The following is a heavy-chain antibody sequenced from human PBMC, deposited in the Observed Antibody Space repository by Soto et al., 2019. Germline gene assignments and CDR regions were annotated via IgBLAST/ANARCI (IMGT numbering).Heavy chain of an antibody. V-gene: IGHV1-3*01. CDR1: GYTFETYA. CDR3: ARRYKSAGWPET. J-gene: IGHJ5*02. Sequence: ASVKVSCKASGYTFETYAIHWVRQAPGEGLEWMGWINPATGNTEYSEKFQDRVTLTRDTSATTAYMELRGLRSEDTAVYYCARRYKSAGWPETWGQGTLVTVSS. D-gene: IGHD1-20*01. CDR2: INPATGNT.